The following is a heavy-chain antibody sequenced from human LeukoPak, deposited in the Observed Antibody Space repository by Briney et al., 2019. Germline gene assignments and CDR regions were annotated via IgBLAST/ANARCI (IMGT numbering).Heavy chain of an antibody. CDR3: ARAGSYRGYFDY. Sequence: SSETLSLTCTVSGGSISSYYWSWIRQPPGKGLEWIGYIYYSGSTNYNPSLKSRVTISVDTSKNQFSLKLSSVTAADTAVYYCARAGSYRGYFDYWGQGTLVTVSS. V-gene: IGHV4-59*01. J-gene: IGHJ4*02. D-gene: IGHD1-26*01. CDR1: GGSISSYY. CDR2: IYYSGST.